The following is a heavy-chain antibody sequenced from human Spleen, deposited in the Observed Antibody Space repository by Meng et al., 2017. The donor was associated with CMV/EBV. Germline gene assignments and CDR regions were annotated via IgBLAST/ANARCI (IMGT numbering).Heavy chain of an antibody. D-gene: IGHD3-3*01. Sequence: SVKVSCKASGGTFSSYAISWVRQAPGQGLEWMGGIIPIFGTANYAQKFQGRVTITTDESTSTAYMELSSLRSEDTAVYYCARASTILGVVTPYYFDYWGQGTLVTVSS. CDR2: IIPIFGTA. J-gene: IGHJ4*02. CDR1: GGTFSSYA. CDR3: ARASTILGVVTPYYFDY. V-gene: IGHV1-69*05.